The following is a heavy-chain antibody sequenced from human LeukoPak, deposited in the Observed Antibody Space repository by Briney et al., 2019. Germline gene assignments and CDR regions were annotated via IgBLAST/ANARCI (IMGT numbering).Heavy chain of an antibody. CDR2: ISGSGGIT. V-gene: IGHV3-23*01. CDR1: GFTFSSYA. CDR3: AKGDTTWELPHDY. J-gene: IGHJ4*02. D-gene: IGHD1-26*01. Sequence: PGGSLRLSCAASGFTFSSYAMSWVRQAPGKGLEWVSAISGSGGITSYADSVKGRFTISRDNSKNTLYLQMNSLRAEDTAVYCCAKGDTTWELPHDYWGQGTLVTVSS.